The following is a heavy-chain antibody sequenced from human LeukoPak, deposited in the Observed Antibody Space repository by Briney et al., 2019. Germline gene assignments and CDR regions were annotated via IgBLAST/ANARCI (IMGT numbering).Heavy chain of an antibody. CDR2: IKQDGSEK. D-gene: IGHD2-2*01. Sequence: GGSLRLSCAASGFTFSSYWMSWVRQAPGKGLEWVANIKQDGSEKYYVDSVKGRFTISRDNAKNSLYLQMNSLRAEDTAVYYCARELNVVPAAIDYWGQGTLVTVSS. J-gene: IGHJ4*02. V-gene: IGHV3-7*01. CDR3: ARELNVVPAAIDY. CDR1: GFTFSSYW.